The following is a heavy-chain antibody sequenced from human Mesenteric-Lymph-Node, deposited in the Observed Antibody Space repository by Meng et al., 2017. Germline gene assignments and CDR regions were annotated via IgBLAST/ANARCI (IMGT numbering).Heavy chain of an antibody. D-gene: IGHD4-17*01. CDR3: ARGGKTVTTKLFDY. V-gene: IGHV4-34*01. CDR2: INHSGST. Sequence: GSLRLSCAVYGGSFSGYYWSWIRQPPGKGLEWIGEINHSGSTNYNPSLKSRVTISVDTSKNQFSLKLSSVTAADTAVYYCARGGKTVTTKLFDYWGQGTLVTVSS. CDR1: GGSFSGYY. J-gene: IGHJ4*02.